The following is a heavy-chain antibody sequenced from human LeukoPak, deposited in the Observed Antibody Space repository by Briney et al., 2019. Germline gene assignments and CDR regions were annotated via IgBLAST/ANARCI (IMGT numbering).Heavy chain of an antibody. CDR1: GYSFTSYW. D-gene: IGHD2-2*01. CDR3: ARGVFCSSTSSLNFFDY. V-gene: IGHV5-51*01. CDR2: IYPGDSDT. J-gene: IGHJ4*02. Sequence: GESLKISCKGSGYSFTSYWIGWVRQMPGKGLEWMGIIYPGDSDTRYSPSFQGQVTISADKSISTAYLQWSSLKASDTAMYYRARGVFCSSTSSLNFFDYWGQEPVVPVPS.